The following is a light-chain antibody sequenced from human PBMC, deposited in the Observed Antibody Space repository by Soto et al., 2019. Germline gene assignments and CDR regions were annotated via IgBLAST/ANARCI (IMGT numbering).Light chain of an antibody. CDR3: QQRSSLPT. Sequence: IVLTQSPATLYLSPGESATLSCRASQRVSNYVAWYQQKPGQAPRLLIYDASTRDTGIPGRFSGSGSGTDFTLTISSLEPEDFAIYYGQQRSSLPTFCPGTKVDI. J-gene: IGKJ3*01. CDR2: DAS. CDR1: QRVSNY. V-gene: IGKV3-11*01.